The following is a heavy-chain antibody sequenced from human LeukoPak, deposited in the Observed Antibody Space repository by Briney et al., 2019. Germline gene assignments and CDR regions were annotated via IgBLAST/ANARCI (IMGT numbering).Heavy chain of an antibody. CDR2: IYGGGTT. V-gene: IGHV3-66*01. D-gene: IGHD3-9*01. Sequence: PGGSLRLSCAGSGFTVSKDYMTWVRQAPGKGLECVSAIYGGGTTYYADSVKGRFTISRDSSSNTLHLQVNSLRAEDTAVYYCAREARYYDILTGYHNYSGVDVWGQGTTVIVSS. J-gene: IGHJ6*02. CDR1: GFTVSKDY. CDR3: AREARYYDILTGYHNYSGVDV.